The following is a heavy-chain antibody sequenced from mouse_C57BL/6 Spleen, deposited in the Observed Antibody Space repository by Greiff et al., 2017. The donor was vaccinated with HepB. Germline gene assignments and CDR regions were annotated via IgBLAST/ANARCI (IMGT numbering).Heavy chain of an antibody. J-gene: IGHJ1*03. D-gene: IGHD1-1*01. CDR2: ISYSGST. CDR3: ARAPLYGERYFDV. V-gene: IGHV3-1*01. Sequence: VQLKQSGPGMVKPSQSLSLTCTVTGYSITSGYDWHWIRHFPGNKLEWMGYISYSGSTNYNPSLKSRISITHDTSKNHFFLKLNSVTTEDTATYYCARAPLYGERYFDVWGTGTTVTVSS. CDR1: GYSITSGYD.